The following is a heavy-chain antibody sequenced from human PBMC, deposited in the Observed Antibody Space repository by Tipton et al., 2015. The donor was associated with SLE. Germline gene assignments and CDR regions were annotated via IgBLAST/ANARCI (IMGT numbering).Heavy chain of an antibody. CDR3: ARDLTADYSLDY. CDR2: ISYDGSNK. CDR1: GFTFSAYA. J-gene: IGHJ4*02. D-gene: IGHD5-12*01. Sequence: SLRLSCAGSGFTFSAYAMHWVRQAPGKGLEWVAVISYDGSNKYYADSVKGRFTISRDNSKNTLYLQMNSLRAEDTAVYYCARDLTADYSLDYWGQGTLVTVSS. V-gene: IGHV3-30*04.